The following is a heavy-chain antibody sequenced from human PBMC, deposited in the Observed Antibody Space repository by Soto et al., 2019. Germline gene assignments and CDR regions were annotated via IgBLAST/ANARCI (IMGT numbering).Heavy chain of an antibody. D-gene: IGHD6-19*01. CDR2: TSAYNGNT. Sequence: QVQLVQSGAEVKKPGASVKVSCKASGYTFTSYGISWVRQAPGQGLEWMGWTSAYNGNTNYAQKLQGRVTMTTDTSTSTAYMELRSLSSDDTAVYYCARRQWLVGGYYYGMVVWGQGTTVTVSS. CDR1: GYTFTSYG. V-gene: IGHV1-18*01. CDR3: ARRQWLVGGYYYGMVV. J-gene: IGHJ6*02.